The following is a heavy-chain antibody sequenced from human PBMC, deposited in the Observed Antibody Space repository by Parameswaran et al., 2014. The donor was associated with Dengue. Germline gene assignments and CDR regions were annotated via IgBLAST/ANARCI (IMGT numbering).Heavy chain of an antibody. CDR3: AMSDWDNWFDP. J-gene: IGHJ5*02. CDR2: IYHSGSA. V-gene: IGHV4-31*02. Sequence: VRQAPGKGLEWIGYIYHSGSAYYNPSPESRVTISVDTSKNQFSLKLSSVTAADTAVYFCAMSDWDNWFDPWGLGTLVTVSS. D-gene: IGHD3-9*01.